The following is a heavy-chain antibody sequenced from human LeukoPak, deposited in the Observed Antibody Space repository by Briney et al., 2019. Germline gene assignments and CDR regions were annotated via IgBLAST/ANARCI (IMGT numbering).Heavy chain of an antibody. V-gene: IGHV4-59*01. CDR3: ARGTRLVPFDY. J-gene: IGHJ4*02. Sequence: SEILSLTCTVSGGSISSYYWSWIRQPPGKGLEWIGYIYYSGSTNYNPSLRSRVTISVDTSKNQFSLKLSSVTAADTAVYYCARGTRLVPFDYWGQGTLVTVSS. CDR1: GGSISSYY. CDR2: IYYSGST. D-gene: IGHD3-9*01.